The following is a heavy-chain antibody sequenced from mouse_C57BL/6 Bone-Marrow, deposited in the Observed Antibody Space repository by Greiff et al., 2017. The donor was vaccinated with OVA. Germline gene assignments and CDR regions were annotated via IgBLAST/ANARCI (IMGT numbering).Heavy chain of an antibody. CDR2: INYDGSST. Sequence: EVKLMESEGGLVQPGSSMKLSCTASVFTFSDYYMAWVRQVPEKGLEWVANINYDGSSTYYLDSLKSRFIISRDNAKNILYLQMSSLQSEDTATYYCARGGLLRYGYFDVWGTGTTVTVSS. D-gene: IGHD1-1*01. J-gene: IGHJ1*03. CDR3: ARGGLLRYGYFDV. CDR1: VFTFSDYY. V-gene: IGHV5-16*01.